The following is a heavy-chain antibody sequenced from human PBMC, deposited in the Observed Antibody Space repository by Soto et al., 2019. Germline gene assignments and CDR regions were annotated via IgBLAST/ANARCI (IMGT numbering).Heavy chain of an antibody. CDR2: INADNGNT. CDR3: ARESLWFGELLSYLDY. V-gene: IGHV1-18*01. D-gene: IGHD3-10*01. CDR1: GYTFTSSG. Sequence: ASVKVSCKASGYTFTSSGISWVRQAPGQGLEWMGWINADNGNTKYSQKFQGRVTITRGTSANTAYMELRSLRSEDTAVYYCARESLWFGELLSYLDYWGQGTLVTVSS. J-gene: IGHJ4*02.